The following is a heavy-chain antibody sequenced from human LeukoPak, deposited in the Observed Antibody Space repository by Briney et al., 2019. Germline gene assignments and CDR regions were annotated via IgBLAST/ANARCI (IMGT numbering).Heavy chain of an antibody. J-gene: IGHJ4*02. V-gene: IGHV3-23*01. CDR1: GLTFSSYA. CDR3: AKPGYSSGWYVYFDY. D-gene: IGHD6-19*01. Sequence: GESLRLSCAASGLTFSSYAMSWVRQAPGKGLEWVSAISGSGGSTYYADSVKGRFTISRDNSKNTLYLQMNSLRAEDTAVYYCAKPGYSSGWYVYFDYWGQGTLVTVSS. CDR2: ISGSGGST.